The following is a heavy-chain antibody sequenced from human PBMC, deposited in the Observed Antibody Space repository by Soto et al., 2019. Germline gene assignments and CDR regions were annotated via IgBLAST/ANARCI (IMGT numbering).Heavy chain of an antibody. CDR3: TSTQRGRYYYYGMDV. V-gene: IGHV3-49*04. Sequence: HPGGSLRLSCTASGFTFGDYAMSWVRQAPGKGLEWVGFIRSKAYGGTTEYAASVKGRFTISRDDSKSIAYLQMNSLKTEDTAVYYCTSTQRGRYYYYGMDVWGQGTTVTVSS. D-gene: IGHD3-16*01. CDR2: IRSKAYGGTT. J-gene: IGHJ6*02. CDR1: GFTFGDYA.